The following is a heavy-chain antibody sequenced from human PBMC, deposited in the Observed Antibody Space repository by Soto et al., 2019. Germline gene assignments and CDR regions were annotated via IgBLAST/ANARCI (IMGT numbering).Heavy chain of an antibody. Sequence: ASVKVSCKSSGYTFTDYGITWVRQAPGQGLEWMGWINTYKGNINYAQRLQGRVTMTTDTSTSTAYMELRSLRSDDTAVYYCASARKLAAGYYYYGMDVWGQGTTVTVSS. CDR2: INTYKGNI. CDR3: ASARKLAAGYYYYGMDV. V-gene: IGHV1-18*01. CDR1: GYTFTDYG. J-gene: IGHJ6*02. D-gene: IGHD6-13*01.